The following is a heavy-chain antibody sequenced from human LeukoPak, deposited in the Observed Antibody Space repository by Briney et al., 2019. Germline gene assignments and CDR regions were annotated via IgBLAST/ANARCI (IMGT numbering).Heavy chain of an antibody. V-gene: IGHV1-24*01. CDR2: FDPEDGET. Sequence: ASVKVSCKVSGYTLTELSMHWVRQAPGKGLEWMGGFDPEDGETIYAQKFQGRVTMTEDTSTDTAYMELSSLRSEDTAVYYCATDDGGLRLGELSLTYDYWGQGTLVTVSS. CDR1: GYTLTELS. D-gene: IGHD3-16*02. J-gene: IGHJ4*02. CDR3: ATDDGGLRLGELSLTYDY.